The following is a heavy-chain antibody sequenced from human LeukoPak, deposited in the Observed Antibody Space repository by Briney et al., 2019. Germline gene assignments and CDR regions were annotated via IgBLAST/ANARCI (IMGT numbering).Heavy chain of an antibody. D-gene: IGHD3-10*01. Sequence: GGSLRLSCAASGFTFSSYSMNWVRQAPGKGLEWVSSISSSSSYIYYADSVKGRSTISRDNAKNTLYLQMNSLRAEDTAVYYCARGRLTPGGYWGQGTLVTVSS. J-gene: IGHJ4*02. V-gene: IGHV3-21*01. CDR1: GFTFSSYS. CDR3: ARGRLTPGGY. CDR2: ISSSSSYI.